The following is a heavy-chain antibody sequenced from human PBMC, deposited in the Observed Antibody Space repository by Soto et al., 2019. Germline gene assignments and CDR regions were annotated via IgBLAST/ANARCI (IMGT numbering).Heavy chain of an antibody. J-gene: IGHJ6*02. D-gene: IGHD3-3*01. CDR1: GGTFSSYA. CDR2: IIPIFGTA. V-gene: IGHV1-69*13. CDR3: ARPTQRAYDLPGQTNYYYYGMDV. Sequence: VKVSCKASGGTFSSYAISWVRQAPGQGLEWMGGIIPIFGTANYAQKFQGRVTITADESTSTAYMELSSLRSEDTAVYYCARPTQRAYDLPGQTNYYYYGMDVWGQGTTVTVSS.